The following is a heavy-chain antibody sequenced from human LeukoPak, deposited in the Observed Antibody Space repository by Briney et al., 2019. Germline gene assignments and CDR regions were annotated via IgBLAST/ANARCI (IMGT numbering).Heavy chain of an antibody. V-gene: IGHV4-61*01. D-gene: IGHD2-15*01. CDR1: GGFVSSGSYY. CDR3: ARDGCSTGSCYSNYFDQ. CDR2: IYYSGST. J-gene: IGHJ4*02. Sequence: SETLSLTCTVSGGFVSSGSYYWGWIRQPPGKRLEWIGPIYYSGSTNYNPSLKSRVTISIDMSKTQFSLKLSSVTAADTAVYYCARDGCSTGSCYSNYFDQWGQGTLVTVSS.